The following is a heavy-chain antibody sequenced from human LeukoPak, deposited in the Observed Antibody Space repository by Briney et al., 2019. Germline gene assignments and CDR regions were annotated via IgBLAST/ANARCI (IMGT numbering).Heavy chain of an antibody. CDR2: ISYDGSNK. CDR3: RRHGARIMSVGVVLLYYYYYGMDL. D-gene: IGHD3-3*01. CDR1: GFSFSSYG. Sequence: GGSLRLSCAASGFSFSSYGMHWVCQAPGKGLEWVAVISYDGSNKYYADSVKGRFTISRDNSKNTLYLQMNSLRAEDTAVYYCRRHGARIMSVGVVLLYYYYYGMDLWGQGTTVTVSS. J-gene: IGHJ6*02. V-gene: IGHV3-30*03.